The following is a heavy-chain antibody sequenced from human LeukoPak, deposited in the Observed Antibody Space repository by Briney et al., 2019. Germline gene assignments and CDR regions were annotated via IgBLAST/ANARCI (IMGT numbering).Heavy chain of an antibody. CDR3: ARDDNVDIVATGVIDY. Sequence: ASVKVSCKASGYTFTSYGVSWVRQAPGQGLEWMGWISAYNGNTNYAQKLQGRVTMTTDTSTSTAYTELRSLRSDDTAVYYCARDDNVDIVATGVIDYWGQGTLVTVSS. CDR1: GYTFTSYG. J-gene: IGHJ4*02. CDR2: ISAYNGNT. D-gene: IGHD5-12*01. V-gene: IGHV1-18*01.